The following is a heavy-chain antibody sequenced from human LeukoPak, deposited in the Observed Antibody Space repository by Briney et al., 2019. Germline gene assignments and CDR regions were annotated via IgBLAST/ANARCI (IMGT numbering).Heavy chain of an antibody. CDR2: INPSGSST. Sequence: ASVKVSCKASGLTFTNYYMHWVRQAPGQGLEWMGLINPSGSSTNYAQKFRGRVTMTRDTSTTTVYKELSSLRSEDTAVYYCAREESGGYFDYGGQGTLVTVSS. V-gene: IGHV1-46*01. CDR1: GLTFTNYY. CDR3: AREESGGYFDY. J-gene: IGHJ4*02. D-gene: IGHD2-8*02.